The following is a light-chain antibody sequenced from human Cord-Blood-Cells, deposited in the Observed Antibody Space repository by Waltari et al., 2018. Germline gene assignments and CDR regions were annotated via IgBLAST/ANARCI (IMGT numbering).Light chain of an antibody. J-gene: IGKJ4*01. V-gene: IGKV1-8*01. CDR2: AAS. Sequence: AIRMTQSPSSFTASTGDRVTITCRASQGISSYLAWYQQKPGKAPKLLIYAASTLQSGVSSMFSVSGSGTDFTLTISCLQSEDFATYDCQQYYSYPLTFGRWTKVEIK. CDR3: QQYYSYPLT. CDR1: QGISSY.